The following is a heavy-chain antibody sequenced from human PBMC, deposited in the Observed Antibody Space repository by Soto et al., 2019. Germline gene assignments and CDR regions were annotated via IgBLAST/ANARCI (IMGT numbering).Heavy chain of an antibody. CDR1: GTATFSGSYY. Sequence: SETLSLTCSVSGTATFSGSYYWSWIRQRPGKGLECLGYIFNSGSAYYNPSLRSRATISLDTFKNEFSLTLRSVTAADTAVYFCARGYSGYDYNFDYWGQGISVTVS. D-gene: IGHD5-12*01. CDR2: IFNSGSA. V-gene: IGHV4-31*03. J-gene: IGHJ4*02. CDR3: ARGYSGYDYNFDY.